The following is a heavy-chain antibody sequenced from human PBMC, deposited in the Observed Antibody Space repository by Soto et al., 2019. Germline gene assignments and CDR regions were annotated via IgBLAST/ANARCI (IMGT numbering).Heavy chain of an antibody. CDR3: ATHQIALFVVKIAFDF. D-gene: IGHD2-15*01. J-gene: IGHJ3*01. Sequence: PXGSLRLPCSASGCSFRGYARSWVRQAPGKGLEWVASISDSGGDTYYADSVKVRFTISRDKSKNTLYLQMNTLSGDDTAVYYCATHQIALFVVKIAFDFWGQGTTVTV. CDR1: GCSFRGYA. V-gene: IGHV3-23*01. CDR2: ISDSGGDT.